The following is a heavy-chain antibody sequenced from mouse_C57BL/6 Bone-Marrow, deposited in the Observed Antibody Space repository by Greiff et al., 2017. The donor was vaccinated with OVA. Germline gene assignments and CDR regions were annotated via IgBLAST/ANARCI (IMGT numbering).Heavy chain of an antibody. Sequence: QVQLQQPGAELVRPGTSVKLSCKASGYTFTSYWMHWVKQRPGQGLEWIGVIDPSDSYTNYNQKFKGKATLTVDTSSSTAYMQLSSLTSEDSAVYYCARDTTVVATPDYWGQGTTLTVSS. V-gene: IGHV1-59*01. D-gene: IGHD1-1*01. CDR2: IDPSDSYT. J-gene: IGHJ2*01. CDR3: ARDTTVVATPDY. CDR1: GYTFTSYW.